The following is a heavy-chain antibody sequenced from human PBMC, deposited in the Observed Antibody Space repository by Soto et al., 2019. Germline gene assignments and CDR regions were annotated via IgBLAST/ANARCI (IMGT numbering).Heavy chain of an antibody. CDR2: ISYDGSNK. D-gene: IGHD6-19*01. J-gene: IGHJ4*02. Sequence: TGGSLRLSCAASGFTFSSFSLHWVRQAPGKGLEWLALISYDGSNKYNADSVKGRFTISRDISNNTLYLQLSSLRPEDTAVYYCARTTTVAGTPEFDYWGQGTLVTVS. V-gene: IGHV3-30-3*01. CDR1: GFTFSSFS. CDR3: ARTTTVAGTPEFDY.